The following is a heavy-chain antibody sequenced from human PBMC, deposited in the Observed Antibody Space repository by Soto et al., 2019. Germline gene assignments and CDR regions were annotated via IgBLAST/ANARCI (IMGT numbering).Heavy chain of an antibody. J-gene: IGHJ6*02. D-gene: IGHD3-10*01. CDR3: ARVLYYGSGSYTPYGMDV. V-gene: IGHV1-69*01. CDR1: GVSFNNNG. Sequence: QVQLVQSGAEVKKPGSSVKVSCKTSGVSFNNNGIGWVRQAPGHGLEWMGGVSPAFRTSNYARKFQGRISITADASTGTVNMDLSSLTSEDTAQYYCARVLYYGSGSYTPYGMDVWGQGTTVTVSS. CDR2: VSPAFRTS.